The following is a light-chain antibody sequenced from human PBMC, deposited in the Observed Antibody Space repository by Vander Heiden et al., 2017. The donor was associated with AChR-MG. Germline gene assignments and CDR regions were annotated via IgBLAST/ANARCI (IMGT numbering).Light chain of an antibody. CDR1: QGINNF. Sequence: DIQLTQSPSFLSASVGDRVIITCRPSQGINNFLAWYQQRPGRVPKLLIYDASILQSGVPSRFTGSGSGTEFTLTITSLQPEDFATYFCQQLYSYPVTFGGGTKVEIK. CDR3: QQLYSYPVT. J-gene: IGKJ4*01. CDR2: DAS. V-gene: IGKV1-9*01.